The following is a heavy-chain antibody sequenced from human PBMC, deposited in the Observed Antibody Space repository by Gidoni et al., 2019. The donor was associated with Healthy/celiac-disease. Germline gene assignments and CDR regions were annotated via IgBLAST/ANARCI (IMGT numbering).Heavy chain of an antibody. V-gene: IGHV1-69*17. Sequence: QVQLVQSGAEVKKPGSSVKVSCKAYGGTFSSDALSWVRQAPGQGLEWMGGIIPIFGIANYAQKFQGRVTITADKSTSTAYMELSILRSEDTAVYYCARGPTGPGIAVAVGWYFDLWGRGTLVTVSS. CDR1: GGTFSSDA. J-gene: IGHJ2*01. D-gene: IGHD6-19*01. CDR2: IIPIFGIA. CDR3: ARGPTGPGIAVAVGWYFDL.